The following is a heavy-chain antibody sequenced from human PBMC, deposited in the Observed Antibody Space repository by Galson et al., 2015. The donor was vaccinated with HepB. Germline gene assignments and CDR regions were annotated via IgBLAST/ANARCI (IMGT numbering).Heavy chain of an antibody. J-gene: IGHJ5*02. D-gene: IGHD4-17*01. CDR3: ARDPGFYGDYLPTGWFDP. CDR1: GFTFSSYS. CDR2: ISSSSSTI. V-gene: IGHV3-48*02. Sequence: SLRLSCAASGFTFSSYSMNWVRQAPGKGLEWVSYISSSSSTIYYADSVKGRFTISRDNAKNSLYLQMNSLRDEDTAVYYCARDPGFYGDYLPTGWFDPWGQGTLVTVSS.